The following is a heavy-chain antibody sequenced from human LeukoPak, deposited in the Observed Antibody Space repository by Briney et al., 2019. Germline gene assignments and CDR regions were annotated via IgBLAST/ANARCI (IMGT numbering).Heavy chain of an antibody. J-gene: IGHJ3*02. CDR1: GYTFTGYY. D-gene: IGHD2-2*01. Sequence: ASVKVSCKASGYTFTGYYMHWVRQAPGQGLEWMGWINPNSGGTNYAQKFQGRVTMTRDTSISTASMELSRLRSDDTAVYYCAREVTEGYCSSTSCYSSFAFDIWDQGTMVTVSS. CDR2: INPNSGGT. CDR3: AREVTEGYCSSTSCYSSFAFDI. V-gene: IGHV1-2*02.